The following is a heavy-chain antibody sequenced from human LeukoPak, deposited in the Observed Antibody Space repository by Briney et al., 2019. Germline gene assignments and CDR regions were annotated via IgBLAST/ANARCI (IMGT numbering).Heavy chain of an antibody. D-gene: IGHD3-3*01. V-gene: IGHV1-69*13. CDR2: IIPIFGTA. J-gene: IGHJ4*02. CDR3: ARDVNGDFWSGYYTILLGY. CDR1: GGTFSSYA. Sequence: EASVKVSCKASGGTFSSYAISWVRQAPGQGLEWMGGIIPIFGTANYAQKFQGRVTITADESTSTAYMELSSLRSEDTAVYYCARDVNGDFWSGYYTILLGYWGQGTLVTVSS.